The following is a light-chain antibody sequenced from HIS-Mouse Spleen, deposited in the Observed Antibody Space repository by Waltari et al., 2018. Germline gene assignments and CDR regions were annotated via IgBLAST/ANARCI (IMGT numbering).Light chain of an antibody. CDR2: EVR. J-gene: IGLJ1*01. Sequence: QSALTQPASVSGSPGQSITISCTGTSSDVGGYNYVSWYQQHPGKAPKLMIYEVRNLPSGVSNRFSGSKSGNTSSLTIAGLQAEDEADYYCSSYTSSSTPYVFGTGTKVTVL. V-gene: IGLV2-14*01. CDR3: SSYTSSSTPYV. CDR1: SSDVGGYNY.